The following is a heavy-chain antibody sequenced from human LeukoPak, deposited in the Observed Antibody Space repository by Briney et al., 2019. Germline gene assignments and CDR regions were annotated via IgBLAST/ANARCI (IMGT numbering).Heavy chain of an antibody. J-gene: IGHJ4*02. CDR1: GFSVSGNY. CDR3: AKDGALVPAASVY. CDR2: ISGSGGST. V-gene: IGHV3-23*01. Sequence: GGSLRLSCAASGFSVSGNYMNWVRQAPGKGLEWVSAISGSGGSTYYADSVKGRFTISRDNSKNTLYLQMNSLRAEDTAVYYCAKDGALVPAASVYWGQGTLVTVSS. D-gene: IGHD2-2*01.